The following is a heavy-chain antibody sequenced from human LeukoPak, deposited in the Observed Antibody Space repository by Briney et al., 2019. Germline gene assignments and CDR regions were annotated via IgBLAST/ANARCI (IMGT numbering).Heavy chain of an antibody. CDR2: IYTNGST. V-gene: IGHV4-4*07. CDR3: AREVYYYDSSGYYDY. D-gene: IGHD3-22*01. Sequence: SETLSLTCTVSGGSISSYYWSWIRQPAGKGLEWIGRIYTNGSTNYNPSLKSRVTMSVDTSKNQFSLKLSSVTAADTAVYYCAREVYYYDSSGYYDYWGQGALVTVSS. J-gene: IGHJ4*02. CDR1: GGSISSYY.